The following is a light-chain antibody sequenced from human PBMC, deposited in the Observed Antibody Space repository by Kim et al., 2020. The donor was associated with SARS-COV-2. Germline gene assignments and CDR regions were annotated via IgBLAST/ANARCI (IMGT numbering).Light chain of an antibody. CDR1: QSINTW. V-gene: IGKV1-5*03. J-gene: IGKJ2*01. Sequence: ASVGDRVTITCRASQSINTWLAWYKQKPGKAPNVLIYKASTLQSGVPSRYSGSGSGTEFTLTISSLQPDDFATYYCRQYNSFPHTFGQGTKLEIK. CDR3: RQYNSFPHT. CDR2: KAS.